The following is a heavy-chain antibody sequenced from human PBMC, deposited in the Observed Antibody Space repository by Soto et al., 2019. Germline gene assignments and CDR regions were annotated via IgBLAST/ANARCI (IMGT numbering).Heavy chain of an antibody. J-gene: IGHJ5*02. D-gene: IGHD2-2*01. CDR1: GYTFTSYD. CDR3: ARAVSVVVPAAIWFDP. Sequence: GASVKVSCKASGYTFTSYDINWVRQATGQGLEWMGWMNPNSGNTGYAQKFQGRVTMTRNTSISTAYMELSRLRSDDTAVYYCARAVSVVVPAAIWFDPWGQGTLVTVSS. V-gene: IGHV1-8*01. CDR2: MNPNSGNT.